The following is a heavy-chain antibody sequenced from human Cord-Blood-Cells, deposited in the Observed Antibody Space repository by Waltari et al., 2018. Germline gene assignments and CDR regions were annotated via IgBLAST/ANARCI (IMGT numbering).Heavy chain of an antibody. CDR2: IYYSGST. Sequence: QVQLQESGPGLVKPSETLSLTCTVSGGSISSHYWSWIRQPPGKGLEWIGYIYYSGSTNYTPSLKSRVTISVDTSKNQFSLKLSSVTAADTAVYYCARFPSTGDRAFDLWGRGTLVTVSS. V-gene: IGHV4-59*11. CDR3: ARFPSTGDRAFDL. CDR1: GGSISSHY. J-gene: IGHJ2*01. D-gene: IGHD7-27*01.